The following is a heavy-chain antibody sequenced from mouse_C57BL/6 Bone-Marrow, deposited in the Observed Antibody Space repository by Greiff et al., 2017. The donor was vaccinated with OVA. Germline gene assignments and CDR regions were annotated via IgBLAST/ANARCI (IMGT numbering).Heavy chain of an antibody. Sequence: EVQVVESGGGLVQPGGSLSLSCAASGFTFTDYYMSWVRQPPGKALEWLGFIRNKANGYTTEYSASVKGRFTISRDNSQSILYLQMNALRAEDSATYYCARSRQLRPALFAYWGQGTLVTVSA. V-gene: IGHV7-3*01. J-gene: IGHJ3*01. CDR3: ARSRQLRPALFAY. D-gene: IGHD3-2*02. CDR1: GFTFTDYY. CDR2: IRNKANGYTT.